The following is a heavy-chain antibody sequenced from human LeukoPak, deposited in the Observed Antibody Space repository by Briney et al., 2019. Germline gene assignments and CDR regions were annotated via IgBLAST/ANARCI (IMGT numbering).Heavy chain of an antibody. CDR2: INPNSGGT. CDR1: GYTFTGYH. CDR3: ARALGGAAVAGDDY. Sequence: GASVKVSCKASGYTFTGYHMHWVRQAPGQGLEWMGRINPNSGGTNCAQKFQGRVTMTRDTSTSTVYMELSSLRSEDTAVYYCARALGGAAVAGDDYWGQGTLVTVSS. V-gene: IGHV1-2*06. J-gene: IGHJ4*02. D-gene: IGHD6-19*01.